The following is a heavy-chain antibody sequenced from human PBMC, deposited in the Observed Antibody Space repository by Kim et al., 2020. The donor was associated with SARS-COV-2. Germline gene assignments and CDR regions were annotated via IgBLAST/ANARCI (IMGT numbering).Heavy chain of an antibody. V-gene: IGHV4-34*01. CDR2: INHSGST. CDR3: ARTQQLVDY. CDR1: GGSFSGYY. Sequence: SETLSLTCAVYGGSFSGYYWSWIRQPPGKGLECIGEINHSGSTNYNPSLKSRVTISVDTSKNQFSLKLSSVTAADTAVYYCARTQQLVDYWGQGTLVTVS. J-gene: IGHJ4*02. D-gene: IGHD6-13*01.